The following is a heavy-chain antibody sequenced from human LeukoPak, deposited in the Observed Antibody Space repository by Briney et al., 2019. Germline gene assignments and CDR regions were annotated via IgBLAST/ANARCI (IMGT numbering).Heavy chain of an antibody. CDR3: VKDVSVA. CDR2: ISSNGGST. D-gene: IGHD2-21*01. CDR1: GLTFSSYA. V-gene: IGHV3-64D*06. J-gene: IGHJ5*02. Sequence: GGPLRLSCSASGLTFSSYAMHWVRRAPGKGLEFVSAISSNGGSTYYADAVKGRFTISRDNSKNTLFLQMSSLRAEDTAVYYCVKDVSVAWGQGTLVTVSS.